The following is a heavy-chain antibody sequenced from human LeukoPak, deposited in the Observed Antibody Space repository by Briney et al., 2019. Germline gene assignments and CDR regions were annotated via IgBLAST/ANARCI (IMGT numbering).Heavy chain of an antibody. D-gene: IGHD3-3*01. CDR2: IYYSGST. CDR1: GGSISSSSYY. V-gene: IGHV4-39*01. J-gene: IGHJ3*02. CDR3: ARHGGDFWSGYYYAFDI. Sequence: SETLSLTCTVSGGSISSSSYYWGWIRQPPGKGLEWIGSIYYSGSTYYNPSLKSRVTISVDTSKNQFSLKLSSVTAADTAVYYCARHGGDFWSGYYYAFDIWGQGTMVTVSS.